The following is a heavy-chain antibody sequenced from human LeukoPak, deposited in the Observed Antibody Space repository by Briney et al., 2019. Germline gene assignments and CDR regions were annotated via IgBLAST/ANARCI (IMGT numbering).Heavy chain of an antibody. CDR1: VGTFSSYA. D-gene: IGHD2-15*01. V-gene: IGHV1-69*06. CDR2: IIPIFGTA. Sequence: SVKVSCKASVGTFSSYAISWVRQAPGQGLEWMGGIIPIFGTANYAEKFQDRVTITADKSTSTAYMELSSLRSEDTAMYYCAINQAGYCGGGSCYRHEFYYMDVWGKGTSVTVSS. J-gene: IGHJ6*03. CDR3: AINQAGYCGGGSCYRHEFYYMDV.